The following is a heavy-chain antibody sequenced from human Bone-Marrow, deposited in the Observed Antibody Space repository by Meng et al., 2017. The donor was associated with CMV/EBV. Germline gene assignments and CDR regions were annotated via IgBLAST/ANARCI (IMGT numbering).Heavy chain of an antibody. CDR2: ISVHNGHT. D-gene: IGHD3-22*01. J-gene: IGHJ5*02. V-gene: IGHV1-18*01. CDR3: ARGVTMTIGFDP. Sequence: ASVKVSCKASGYTFTSYGISWVRQAPGQGLEWVGWISVHNGHTKYAQNLQGRVTMTTDTSTSTAYMELRSLRSDDTAVYYCARGVTMTIGFDPWGQGTLVTVSS. CDR1: GYTFTSYG.